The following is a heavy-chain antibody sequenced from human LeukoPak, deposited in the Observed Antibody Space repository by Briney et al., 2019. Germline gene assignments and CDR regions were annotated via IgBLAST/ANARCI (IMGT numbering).Heavy chain of an antibody. J-gene: IGHJ3*02. V-gene: IGHV3-23*01. CDR3: AKARYSGYAFDAFDM. D-gene: IGHD5-12*01. CDR1: GFTFSNSA. Sequence: PGGSLRLSCAASGFTFSNSAMNWVRQAPGKGPEWVSVISGGGGSTFYADSVKGRFTISRDNSKNTPYLQMNSLRAEDTAVYYCAKARYSGYAFDAFDMWGQGTMVSVSS. CDR2: ISGGGGST.